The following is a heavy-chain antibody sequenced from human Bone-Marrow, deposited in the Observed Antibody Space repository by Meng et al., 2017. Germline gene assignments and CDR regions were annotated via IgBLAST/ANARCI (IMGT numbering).Heavy chain of an antibody. Sequence: SVKVSCKASGGTFSSYAISWVRQAPGQGLEWMGGIIPIFGTANYAQKFQGRVTITTDESTSTAYMELSSLRSEDTAVYYCAIRDIVVVPAADATADYYYYGMDVWGQGTTVTVDS. J-gene: IGHJ6*01. CDR3: AIRDIVVVPAADATADYYYYGMDV. V-gene: IGHV1-69*05. CDR1: GGTFSSYA. CDR2: IIPIFGTA. D-gene: IGHD2-2*01.